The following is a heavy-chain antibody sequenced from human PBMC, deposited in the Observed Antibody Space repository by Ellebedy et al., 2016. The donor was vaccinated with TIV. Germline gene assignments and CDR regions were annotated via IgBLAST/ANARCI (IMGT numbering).Heavy chain of an antibody. D-gene: IGHD6-19*01. Sequence: PGGSLRLSCKGSGYSFTSYWISWVRQMPGKGLEWMGRIDPSDSYTNYSPSFQGHVTISADKSISTAYLQWSSLKASDTAMYYCARHSSRVAEAGFEGYWGQGTLVTVSS. J-gene: IGHJ4*02. CDR2: IDPSDSYT. CDR3: ARHSSRVAEAGFEGY. V-gene: IGHV5-10-1*01. CDR1: GYSFTSYW.